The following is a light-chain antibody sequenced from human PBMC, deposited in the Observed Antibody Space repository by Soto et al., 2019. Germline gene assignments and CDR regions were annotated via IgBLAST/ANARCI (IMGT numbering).Light chain of an antibody. J-gene: IGKJ2*01. Sequence: DIQMTQSPSSLSASVGDRVTITCRASQGISTYLVWYQQRQGRAPKLLIYAASSLLSGVPSRFSGSGSGTDFTLTISSLQPEDFATYYCQQSYRTQYIFGHGTKLETK. V-gene: IGKV1-39*01. CDR1: QGISTY. CDR2: AAS. CDR3: QQSYRTQYI.